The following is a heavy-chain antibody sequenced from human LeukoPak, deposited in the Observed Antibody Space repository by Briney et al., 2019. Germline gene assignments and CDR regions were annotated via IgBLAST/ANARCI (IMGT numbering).Heavy chain of an antibody. CDR2: ISAYNGNT. CDR3: ASGGCSGGSCYSVGPDEYFQH. J-gene: IGHJ1*01. Sequence: ASVKVSCKASGYTFTSYGISWVRQAPGQGLEWMGWISAYNGNTNYAQKLQGRVTMTTDTSTSTAYMELRSLRSDDTAVYYCASGGCSGGSCYSVGPDEYFQHWSQGTLVTVSS. D-gene: IGHD2-15*01. CDR1: GYTFTSYG. V-gene: IGHV1-18*01.